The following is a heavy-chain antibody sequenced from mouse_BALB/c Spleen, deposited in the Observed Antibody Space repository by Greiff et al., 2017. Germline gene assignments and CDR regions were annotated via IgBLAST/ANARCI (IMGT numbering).Heavy chain of an antibody. J-gene: IGHJ2*01. D-gene: IGHD1-1*01. CDR2: IYPGNVNT. CDR1: GYTFTSYY. CDR3: AREGDYYGSSGAY. V-gene: IGHV1S56*01. Sequence: QVQLQQSGPELVKPGASVRISCKASGYTFTSYYIHWVKQRPGQGLEWIGWIYPGNVNTKYNEKFKGKATLTADKSSSTAYMQLSSLTSEDSAVYFCAREGDYYGSSGAYWGQGTTLTVSS.